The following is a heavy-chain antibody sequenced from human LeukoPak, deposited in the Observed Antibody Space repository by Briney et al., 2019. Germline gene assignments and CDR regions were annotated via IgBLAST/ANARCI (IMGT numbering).Heavy chain of an antibody. CDR2: IYYSGST. Sequence: SETLSLTCTVSGGSISSYYWSWIRQPPGKGLEWIGYIYYSGSTNYNPSLKSRVTISVDTSKNQFSLKLSSVTAADTAVYYCARHAVYDFWSGYYPPDYYYYGMDVWGQGTTVTVSS. D-gene: IGHD3-3*01. V-gene: IGHV4-59*08. J-gene: IGHJ6*02. CDR1: GGSISSYY. CDR3: ARHAVYDFWSGYYPPDYYYYGMDV.